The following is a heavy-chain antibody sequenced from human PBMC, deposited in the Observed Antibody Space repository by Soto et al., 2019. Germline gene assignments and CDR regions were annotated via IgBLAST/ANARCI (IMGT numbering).Heavy chain of an antibody. Sequence: QVQLQQWGAGLLKPSETLSLTCAVYGGSFSGYYWSWIRQPPGKGLEWIGEINHSGSTNYNPSLKSRVTISVDTSKNQSSLKLSSVTAADTAVYYCARGGAGYYDSSGYYPVDYWGQGTLVTVSS. CDR3: ARGGAGYYDSSGYYPVDY. CDR2: INHSGST. V-gene: IGHV4-34*01. D-gene: IGHD3-22*01. CDR1: GGSFSGYY. J-gene: IGHJ4*02.